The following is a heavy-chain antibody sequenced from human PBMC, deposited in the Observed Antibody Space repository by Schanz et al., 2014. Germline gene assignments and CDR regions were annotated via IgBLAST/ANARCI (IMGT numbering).Heavy chain of an antibody. CDR2: ISSDNNYA. CDR1: GFTFSDYY. J-gene: IGHJ3*01. Sequence: QVQLVESGGGLVKPGGSLRLSCAASGFTFSDYYMSWIRQAPGKGLEWVSYISSDNNYAYYADSMRGRFTISRDTSKNALYLQYINLKALDTAVKVCSKYRRDRAGTGTDAFDLWGQGTMVTVSS. CDR3: SKYRRDRAGTGTDAFDL. V-gene: IGHV3-11*06. D-gene: IGHD3-10*02.